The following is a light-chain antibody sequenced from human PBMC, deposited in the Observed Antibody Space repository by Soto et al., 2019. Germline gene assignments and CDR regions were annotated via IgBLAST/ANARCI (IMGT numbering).Light chain of an antibody. CDR3: LRSYSGARPV. V-gene: IGLV7-46*01. CDR2: DTS. Sequence: QAVVTQEPSLTVSPGGTVTLTCGSSTGAVTSGHYPYWFQQKPGQAPRTLIYDTSNKHAWTPARFSGSLLGGKAALTLSGAQPEYEAEYYCLRSYSGARPVFGGGTKLTVL. CDR1: TGAVTSGHY. J-gene: IGLJ3*02.